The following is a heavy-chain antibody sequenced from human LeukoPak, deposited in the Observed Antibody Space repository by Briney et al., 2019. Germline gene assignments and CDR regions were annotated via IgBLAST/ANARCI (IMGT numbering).Heavy chain of an antibody. CDR2: INAGNGNT. V-gene: IGHV1-3*01. J-gene: IGHJ4*02. D-gene: IGHD6-19*01. CDR3: ARVYSSGWYLLDY. CDR1: GYTFTSYA. Sequence: ASVKISCKAAGYTFTSYAMHWVRQAPGQKLEWMGWINAGNGNTKYSQKFRGRVTITRDTSASTAYMELSSLRSEDTAVYYCARVYSSGWYLLDYWGQGTLVTVSS.